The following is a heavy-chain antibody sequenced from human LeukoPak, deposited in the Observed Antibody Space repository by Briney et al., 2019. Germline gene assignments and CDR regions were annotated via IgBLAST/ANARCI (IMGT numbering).Heavy chain of an antibody. D-gene: IGHD3-16*01. Sequence: PGGSLTLSCAASGFTFSNFAMTWVRQAPGKGLEWVSGISGGGRSIYYTDSVKGRFTVSRDNSKNTLYLQMNSLRAEDTAVYYCARVGLGYYYYMDVWGKGTTVTVSS. CDR3: ARVGLGYYYYMDV. CDR2: ISGGGRSI. V-gene: IGHV3-23*01. J-gene: IGHJ6*03. CDR1: GFTFSNFA.